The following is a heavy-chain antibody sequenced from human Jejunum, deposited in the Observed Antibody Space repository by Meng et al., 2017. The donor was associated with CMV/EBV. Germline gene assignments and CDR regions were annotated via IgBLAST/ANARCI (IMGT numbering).Heavy chain of an antibody. V-gene: IGHV7-4-1*02. D-gene: IGHD6-19*01. CDR2: ISNNTGNP. Sequence: CELKRAGAYEQVSCKAYGYTITRDPMDWLRHAPGHRLEWMRWISNNTGNPTYAQGLTGRFVFSVDTSVSTAYLQIRSLKAEDTAVYYCGTLKYTSGFYGPAYWGQGALVTVSS. CDR1: GYTITRDP. CDR3: GTLKYTSGFYGPAY. J-gene: IGHJ4*02.